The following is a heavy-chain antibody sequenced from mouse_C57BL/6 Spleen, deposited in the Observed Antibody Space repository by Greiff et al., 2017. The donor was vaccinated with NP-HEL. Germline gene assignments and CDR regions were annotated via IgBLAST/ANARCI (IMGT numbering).Heavy chain of an antibody. Sequence: LVESGPELVKPGASVKISCKASGYAFSSSWMNWVKQRPGKGLEWIGRIYPGDGDTNYNGKFKGKATLTADKSSSTAYMQLSSLTSEDSAVYFCAREEWVYYFDYWGQGTTLTVSS. J-gene: IGHJ2*01. CDR2: IYPGDGDT. V-gene: IGHV1-82*01. CDR3: AREEWVYYFDY. CDR1: GYAFSSSW. D-gene: IGHD1-3*01.